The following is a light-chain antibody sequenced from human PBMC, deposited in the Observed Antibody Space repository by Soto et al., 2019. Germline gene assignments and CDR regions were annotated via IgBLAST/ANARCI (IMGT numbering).Light chain of an antibody. J-gene: IGKJ1*01. Sequence: DIQMTQSPSSLSASVGDRVTITCRASQSISSYINWYQQKPWKAPKLLIYAASSLQSGVPSRFSGSGSGTDFTLTISSLQPEDFATYYCQQSYSTPPWTFGQGTKVEIK. CDR3: QQSYSTPPWT. CDR2: AAS. CDR1: QSISSY. V-gene: IGKV1-39*01.